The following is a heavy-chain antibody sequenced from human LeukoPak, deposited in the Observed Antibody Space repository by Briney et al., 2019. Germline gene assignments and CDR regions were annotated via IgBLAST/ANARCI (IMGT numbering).Heavy chain of an antibody. V-gene: IGHV3-33*01. CDR2: IWYDGSNK. CDR1: GFIFSGYG. CDR3: ASGNFRTDCYNFDD. D-gene: IGHD5-24*01. Sequence: GGSLRLSCAVSGFIFSGYGMHWVRQAPGKGLEWVAVIWYDGSNKYYADSVKGRFTISRDNSKNTLYLQMNSLRAEDTAVFYCASGNFRTDCYNFDDWGQGTLVTVSS. J-gene: IGHJ4*02.